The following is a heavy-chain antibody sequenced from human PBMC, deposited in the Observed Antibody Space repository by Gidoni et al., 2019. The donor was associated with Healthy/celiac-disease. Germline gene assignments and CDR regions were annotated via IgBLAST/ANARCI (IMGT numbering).Heavy chain of an antibody. V-gene: IGHV3-11*05. CDR3: ARVVRITMVRGVIHAFDI. CDR1: GYTFCASH. J-gene: IGHJ3*02. CDR2: ISSSSSYT. D-gene: IGHD3-10*01. Sequence: QVQLVESGGGLVKPGGSMRLSCAAAGYTFCASHMSWIRQAPGKGLEWVSYISSSSSYTNYADSGKGRFTISRDNAKNSLYLQMNSLRAEDTAVYYCARVVRITMVRGVIHAFDIWGQGTMVTVSS.